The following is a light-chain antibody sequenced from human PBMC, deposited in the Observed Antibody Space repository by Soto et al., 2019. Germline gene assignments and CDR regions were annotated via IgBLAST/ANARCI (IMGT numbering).Light chain of an antibody. CDR2: GAS. CDR3: QQYDNWPWT. CDR1: QSVATN. Sequence: VLTQSPATVSVSPGERVTLSCKASQSVATNLAWYQQRPGQAPRLLIYGASRRATGFPVRFSGSGSGTDFTLTISSLQSEDFAVYYCQQYDNWPWTFRQGTKVDIK. J-gene: IGKJ1*01. V-gene: IGKV3-15*01.